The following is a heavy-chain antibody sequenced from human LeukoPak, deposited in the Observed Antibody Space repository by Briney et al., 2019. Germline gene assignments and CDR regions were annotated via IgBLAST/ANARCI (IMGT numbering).Heavy chain of an antibody. Sequence: SETLSLTCTVSGYSISSGHYWAWIRQPPEKGLEWIASMFHSGSTYYNPSLKSRVTTSADTSKNEFSLKLSSVTAADTAVYYCARGRDGYNEVIDYWGQGTLVTVSS. V-gene: IGHV4-38-2*02. CDR1: GYSISSGHY. D-gene: IGHD5-24*01. CDR2: MFHSGST. CDR3: ARGRDGYNEVIDY. J-gene: IGHJ4*02.